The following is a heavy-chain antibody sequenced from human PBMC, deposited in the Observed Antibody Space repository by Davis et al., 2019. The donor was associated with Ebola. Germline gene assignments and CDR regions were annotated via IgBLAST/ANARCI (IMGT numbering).Heavy chain of an antibody. CDR3: ARAIGSSGYYSSYWYFDL. Sequence: SETLSLTCTVSGYSITSGDYWSWIRQPPGKGLEWIGYIYYSGSTNYNSSLQSRVTISVDTSKNEFSLKLSSVTAADTAMYHCARAIGSSGYYSSYWYFDLWGRGTQVTVSS. V-gene: IGHV4-61*08. CDR2: IYYSGST. J-gene: IGHJ2*01. D-gene: IGHD3-22*01. CDR1: GYSITSGDY.